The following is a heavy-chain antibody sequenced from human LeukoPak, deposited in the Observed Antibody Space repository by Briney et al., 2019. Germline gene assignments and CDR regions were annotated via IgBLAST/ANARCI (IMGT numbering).Heavy chain of an antibody. CDR1: GYNFPAYF. CDR2: VNPRSGAT. D-gene: IGHD3-10*01. V-gene: IGHV1-2*02. Sequence: GASVKVSCKAAGYNFPAYFVHWVRQAPGQGLEWMGWVNPRSGATYYAQNFQDRVTMASDTSISSAYMEVSRLTSDDTAMYYCVREGSGSYFDYWGQGTPVTVSS. J-gene: IGHJ4*02. CDR3: VREGSGSYFDY.